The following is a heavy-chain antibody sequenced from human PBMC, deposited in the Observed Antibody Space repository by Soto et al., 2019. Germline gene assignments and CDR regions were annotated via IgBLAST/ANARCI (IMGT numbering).Heavy chain of an antibody. J-gene: IGHJ4*02. CDR1: GGSFSGYY. CDR2: INHSGST. CDR3: ASLNSPADSSGLPPDY. V-gene: IGHV4-34*01. D-gene: IGHD3-22*01. Sequence: SETLSLTCAVYGGSFSGYYWSWIRQPPGKGLEWIGEINHSGSTNYNPSLKSRVTMSVDTSKNQFSLKLSSVTAADTAVYYCASLNSPADSSGLPPDYWGQGTLVTV.